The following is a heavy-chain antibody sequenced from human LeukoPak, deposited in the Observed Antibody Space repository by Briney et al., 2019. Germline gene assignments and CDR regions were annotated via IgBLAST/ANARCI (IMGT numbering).Heavy chain of an antibody. CDR2: INHGGST. CDR3: ARVPYCSGGSCNYYDYYGMDV. CDR1: GGSLSGYY. Sequence: SETLSLTCAVYGGSLSGYYGSWLRQPPGKGLEWIGEINHGGSTNYNPSLKSRVTISVDTSKNQFSLRQSSVTAADTAVYDCARVPYCSGGSCNYYDYYGMDVWGQGTTVTVSS. V-gene: IGHV4-34*01. J-gene: IGHJ6*02. D-gene: IGHD2-15*01.